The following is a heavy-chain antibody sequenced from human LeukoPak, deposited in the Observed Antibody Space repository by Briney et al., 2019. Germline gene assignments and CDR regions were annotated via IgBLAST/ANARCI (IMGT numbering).Heavy chain of an antibody. V-gene: IGHV3-30-3*01. D-gene: IGHD1-1*01. Sequence: GGSLRLSCAASEFMLTNYAMHWVRQAPGKGLEWVAVISYHGTSKCYADSVKGRFTISRDISRNTLYLQMDSLRAEDTAVYYCARAGPNDHRFDYWGQGTLVTVSS. CDR2: ISYHGTSK. CDR1: EFMLTNYA. J-gene: IGHJ4*02. CDR3: ARAGPNDHRFDY.